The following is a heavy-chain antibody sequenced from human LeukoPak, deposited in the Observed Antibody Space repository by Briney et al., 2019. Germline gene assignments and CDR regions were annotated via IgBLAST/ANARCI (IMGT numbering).Heavy chain of an antibody. CDR2: IDPGDSDT. CDR1: GYSFTSYW. CDR3: ARQLYSSGWYGQSKPFDF. J-gene: IGHJ4*02. D-gene: IGHD6-19*01. Sequence: PGESLKISCKGSGYSFTSYWIGWVRQMPGKGLEWMGIIDPGDSDTRYSPSFQGQVTISADKSISTAFLQWSSLKASDTAMYYCARQLYSSGWYGQSKPFDFWGQGTLVTVSS. V-gene: IGHV5-51*01.